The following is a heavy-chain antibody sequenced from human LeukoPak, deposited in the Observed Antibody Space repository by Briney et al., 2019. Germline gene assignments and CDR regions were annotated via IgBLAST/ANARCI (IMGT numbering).Heavy chain of an antibody. Sequence: GGSLRLSCAASGFTFSSSAMNWVRQAPGKGLEWVSAISGSGGSTHYADSVKGRFTISRDNSKNTLFLQMNSLRAEDTAVYYCAKDGKTRNWNYYQAKPVYWGQGTLVTVSS. V-gene: IGHV3-23*01. CDR2: ISGSGGST. J-gene: IGHJ4*02. D-gene: IGHD1-7*01. CDR1: GFTFSSSA. CDR3: AKDGKTRNWNYYQAKPVY.